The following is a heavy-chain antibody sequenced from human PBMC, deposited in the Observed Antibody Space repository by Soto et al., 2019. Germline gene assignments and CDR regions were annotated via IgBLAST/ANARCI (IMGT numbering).Heavy chain of an antibody. CDR3: VRHDILTGLDY. V-gene: IGHV4-34*01. Sequence: PSETRSLTCAVYGGCFSGYYWSWIRQPPGKGLEWIGEINHSGSTNYNPSLKSRVNISVDTSKHQFSLKLISVTAVDTAVYYCVRHDILTGLDYWGQGTLVTVSS. J-gene: IGHJ4*02. CDR2: INHSGST. D-gene: IGHD3-9*01. CDR1: GGCFSGYY.